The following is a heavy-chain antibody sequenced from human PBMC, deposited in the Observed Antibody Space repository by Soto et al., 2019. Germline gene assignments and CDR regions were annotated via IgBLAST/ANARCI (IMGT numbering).Heavy chain of an antibody. CDR2: VKSKTDGGTT. CDR1: GFTFRNAC. V-gene: IGHV3-15*07. J-gene: IGHJ4*01. Sequence: PGGSLRLSSAASGFTFRNACINWVRQTPGKGLEWVGRVKSKTDGGTTDFAAPVKGRFAISRDDSKNMVYLEMNSLKTEDTAIYYCTTDSYITSIIVRFDYWGHGTLVTVSS. D-gene: IGHD3-22*01. CDR3: TTDSYITSIIVRFDY.